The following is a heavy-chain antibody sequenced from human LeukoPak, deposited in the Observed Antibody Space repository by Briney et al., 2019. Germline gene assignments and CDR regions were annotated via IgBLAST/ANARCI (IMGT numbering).Heavy chain of an antibody. J-gene: IGHJ5*02. CDR3: ARAPSGTMIVVASRWFDP. Sequence: ASVKVSCKASVYTFTSYDINWVRQSTGQGLEWMGWMNPNSGNTGYAQKFQGRVTMTRNTSISTAYMELSSLRSEDTAVYYCARAPSGTMIVVASRWFDPRGQGTLVTVSS. CDR2: MNPNSGNT. V-gene: IGHV1-8*01. CDR1: VYTFTSYD. D-gene: IGHD3-22*01.